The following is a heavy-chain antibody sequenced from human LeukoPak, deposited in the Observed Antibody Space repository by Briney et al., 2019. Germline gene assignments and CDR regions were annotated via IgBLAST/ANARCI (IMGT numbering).Heavy chain of an antibody. D-gene: IGHD1-1*01. Sequence: GGSLRLSCTASGFTFGDYAMSWIRQAPGKGLEWVGFIRSKAYGETADYAAPVKGRFTISRDDSKAIAYLQMNSLKTEDTAVYHCTRDRGAYNLYDYWGQGTLVTVSS. CDR2: IRSKAYGETA. CDR1: GFTFGDYA. CDR3: TRDRGAYNLYDY. V-gene: IGHV3-49*03. J-gene: IGHJ4*02.